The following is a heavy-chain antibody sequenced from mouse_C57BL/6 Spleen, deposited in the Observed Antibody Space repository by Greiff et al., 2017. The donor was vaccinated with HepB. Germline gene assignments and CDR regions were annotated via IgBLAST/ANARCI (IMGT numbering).Heavy chain of an antibody. CDR3: SRNYGRAPWFAY. V-gene: IGHV14-2*01. D-gene: IGHD1-1*01. Sequence: EVQLQQSGAELVMPGASVKLSCTASGFTFIVSYMLWVKQTTEQGLEWLGRIDPEVGETKYAPKFQGKATITAATSSNTAYLQLSSLTSEDTAVYYCSRNYGRAPWFAYWGQGTLVTVSA. CDR1: GFTFIVSY. CDR2: IDPEVGET. J-gene: IGHJ3*01.